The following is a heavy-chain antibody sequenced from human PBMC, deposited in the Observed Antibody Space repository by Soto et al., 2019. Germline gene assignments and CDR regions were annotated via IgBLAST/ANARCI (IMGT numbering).Heavy chain of an antibody. D-gene: IGHD1-26*01. CDR3: MRRGWELLVEDY. J-gene: IGHJ4*02. CDR1: GFTFSSYG. Sequence: QVQLVESGGGMVQPGRSLRLSCAASGFTFSSYGMHWVRQAPGKGLEWVAVISYDGSNKYYADSVKGRFTISRDNSKNTLYLQMNSLRAEDTAVYYCMRRGWELLVEDYWGQGTLVTVSS. CDR2: ISYDGSNK. V-gene: IGHV3-30*03.